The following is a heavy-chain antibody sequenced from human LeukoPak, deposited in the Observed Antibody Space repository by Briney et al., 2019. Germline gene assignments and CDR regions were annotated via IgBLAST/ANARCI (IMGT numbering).Heavy chain of an antibody. CDR3: ARADCSGGSCYSGCVDY. D-gene: IGHD2-15*01. CDR1: GFTFGDYA. V-gene: IGHV3-48*03. Sequence: GGSLRLSCTASGFTFGDYAMSWVRQAPGKGLEWVSYISSSGSTIYYADSVKGRFTISRDNAKNSLYLQMNSLRAEDTAVYYCARADCSGGSCYSGCVDYWGQGTLVTVSS. CDR2: ISSSGSTI. J-gene: IGHJ4*02.